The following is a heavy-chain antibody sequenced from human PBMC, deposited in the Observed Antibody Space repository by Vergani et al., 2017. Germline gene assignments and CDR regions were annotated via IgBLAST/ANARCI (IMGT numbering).Heavy chain of an antibody. CDR3: AKWGSSSGGYYFDY. Sequence: EVQLLESGGGLVQPGGSLRLSCAASGFTFSSYAMSWVRQAPGMGLEWVSAISGSGGSTSYADSVKGRFTISRDNSKNTLYLQMNSLRAEDTAVYYCAKWGSSSGGYYFDYWGQGTLVTVSS. D-gene: IGHD6-6*01. CDR1: GFTFSSYA. J-gene: IGHJ4*02. V-gene: IGHV3-23*01. CDR2: ISGSGGST.